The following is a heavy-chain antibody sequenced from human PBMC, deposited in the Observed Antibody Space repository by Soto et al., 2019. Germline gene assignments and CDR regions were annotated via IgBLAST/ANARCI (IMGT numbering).Heavy chain of an antibody. D-gene: IGHD6-13*01. CDR3: ARVGDSSSWVDY. CDR2: INHSGRT. V-gene: IGHV4-34*01. CDR1: GGSFSGYY. J-gene: IGHJ4*02. Sequence: SETLSLTCAVYGGSFSGYYWSWIRQPPGKGLEWIGEINHSGRTSYNPSLKSRVTISVDTSKNKFSLKLSSVTAADTAVYYCARVGDSSSWVDYWGQGTLVTVSS.